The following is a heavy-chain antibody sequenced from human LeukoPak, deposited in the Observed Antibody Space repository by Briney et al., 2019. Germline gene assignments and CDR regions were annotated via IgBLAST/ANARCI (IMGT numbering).Heavy chain of an antibody. J-gene: IGHJ3*02. CDR1: GGSISSGSYY. D-gene: IGHD2-2*01. V-gene: IGHV4-61*02. Sequence: SETLSLTCTVSGGSISSGSYYWSWIRQPAGKGPEWIGRINTSGRTNYSPSLYSRVTISMDTSKNQFSLKLSSVTAADTAVYYCARHIRTPGYCSSTSCFFDAFDIWGQGTMVTVSS. CDR3: ARHIRTPGYCSSTSCFFDAFDI. CDR2: INTSGRT.